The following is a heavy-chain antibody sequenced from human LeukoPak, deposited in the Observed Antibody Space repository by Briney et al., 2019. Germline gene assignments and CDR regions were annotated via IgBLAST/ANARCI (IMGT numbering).Heavy chain of an antibody. D-gene: IGHD6-13*01. J-gene: IGHJ6*03. Sequence: ASVKVSCKASGYTFTSYYMHWVRQAPGQGLEWMGIINPSGSSTSYAQKFQGRVTMTRDTSTSTVYMELSSLRSEDTAVYYCARLLSSSWYGSYYYYYMDVWGKGTTVTISS. CDR3: ARLLSSSWYGSYYYYYMDV. CDR2: INPSGSST. CDR1: GYTFTSYY. V-gene: IGHV1-46*01.